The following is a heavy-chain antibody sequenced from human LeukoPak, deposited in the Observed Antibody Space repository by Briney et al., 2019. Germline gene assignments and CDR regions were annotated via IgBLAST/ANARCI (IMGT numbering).Heavy chain of an antibody. CDR3: ARGVVVVPAAIGGYYYYGMDV. Sequence: SETLSLTCAVYGGSFSGYYWSWIRQPPGKGLEWIGEINHSGSTNYNPSLKSRDTISVDTSKNQFSLKLSSVTAADTAVYYCARGVVVVPAAIGGYYYYGMDVWGQGTTVTVSS. D-gene: IGHD2-2*01. CDR2: INHSGST. J-gene: IGHJ6*02. CDR1: GGSFSGYY. V-gene: IGHV4-34*01.